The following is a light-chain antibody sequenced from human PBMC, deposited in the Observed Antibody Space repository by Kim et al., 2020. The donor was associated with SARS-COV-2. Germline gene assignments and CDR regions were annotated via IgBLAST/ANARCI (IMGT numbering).Light chain of an antibody. CDR1: QSVRSTY. J-gene: IGKJ1*01. V-gene: IGKV3-20*01. CDR3: QQYSTSPWT. CDR2: GVS. Sequence: DIVLTQSPGTLSLSPGERATLSCRASQSVRSTYLAWYQQKPGQAPRLLIYGVSSRATGIPDRFSGSGSGTDFTLTISRLEPEDFAVYYCQQYSTSPWTFGQGTKVEIK.